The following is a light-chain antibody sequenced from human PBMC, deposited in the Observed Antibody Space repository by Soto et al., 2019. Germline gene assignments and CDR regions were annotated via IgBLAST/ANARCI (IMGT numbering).Light chain of an antibody. CDR2: GAS. CDR3: QQYDNSIT. CDR1: QSVSSNN. V-gene: IGKV3-20*01. J-gene: IGKJ5*01. Sequence: EIVLTQSPGTLSLSPGETATLSCRASQSVSSNNLAWYHQKPGQTPSLLTYGASTRATGIPDRFSGSGSGTDFTLTISRLEPEDFTVYYCQQYDNSITFGQGTRLEIE.